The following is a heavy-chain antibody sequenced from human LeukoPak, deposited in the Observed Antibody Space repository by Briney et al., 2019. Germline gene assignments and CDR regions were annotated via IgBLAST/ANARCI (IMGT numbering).Heavy chain of an antibody. J-gene: IGHJ3*02. CDR2: IYTSGST. CDR3: ARGPFSGSYSGAFDI. CDR1: GDSISSGNYY. D-gene: IGHD1-26*01. Sequence: SQTLSLTCTVSGDSISSGNYYWSWLRQPAGKGLEWIGRIYTSGSTNYNPSLKSRVTISVDTSKNQFSLKLTSVTAADTAVYYCARGPFSGSYSGAFDIWGQGTMVTVSS. V-gene: IGHV4-61*02.